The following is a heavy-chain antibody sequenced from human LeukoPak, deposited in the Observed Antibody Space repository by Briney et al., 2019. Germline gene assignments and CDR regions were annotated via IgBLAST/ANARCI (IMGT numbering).Heavy chain of an antibody. V-gene: IGHV4-39*07. Sequence: KASETLSPTCTVSGGSISSSTYYWGWIRQPPGKGLEWIGSTYYSGSTYDNPSLKSRVTISVDRSKNQFSLKLSSVTAADTAVYYCARGPWELPFDYWGQGTLVTVSS. CDR3: ARGPWELPFDY. CDR2: TYYSGST. D-gene: IGHD1-26*01. CDR1: GGSISSSTYY. J-gene: IGHJ4*02.